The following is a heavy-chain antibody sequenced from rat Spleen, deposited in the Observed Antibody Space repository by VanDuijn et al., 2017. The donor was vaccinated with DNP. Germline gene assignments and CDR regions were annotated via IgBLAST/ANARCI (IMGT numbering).Heavy chain of an antibody. CDR1: GFTFSDYY. V-gene: IGHV5-22*01. D-gene: IGHD1-4*01. CDR2: ISYDGVST. CDR3: ARHVLPLRVWDY. Sequence: EVQVVESGGGLVQPGRSLKLSCAASGFTFSDYYMAWVRRTPAKGLEWVAYISYDGVSTYNGGSVKGRFTISRDIAKSTLYLEMNSLRSEDMATYYCARHVLPLRVWDYWGQGVMVTVSS. J-gene: IGHJ2*01.